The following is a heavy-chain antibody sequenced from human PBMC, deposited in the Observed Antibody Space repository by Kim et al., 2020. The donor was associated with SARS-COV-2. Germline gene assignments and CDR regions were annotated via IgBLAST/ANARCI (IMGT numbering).Heavy chain of an antibody. D-gene: IGHD4-17*01. CDR1: GFTFSSYA. CDR2: ISYDGSNK. V-gene: IGHV3-30*04. CDR3: AREYSSTTVTTDYYYYGMDV. J-gene: IGHJ6*02. Sequence: GGSLRLSCAASGFTFSSYAMHWVRQAPGKGLEWVAVISYDGSNKYYADSVKGRFTISRDNSKNTLYLQMNSLRAEDTAVYYCAREYSSTTVTTDYYYYGMDVWGQGTTVTVSS.